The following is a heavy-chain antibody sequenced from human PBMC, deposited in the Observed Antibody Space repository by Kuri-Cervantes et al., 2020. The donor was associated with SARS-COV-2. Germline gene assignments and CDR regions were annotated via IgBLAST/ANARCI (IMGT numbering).Heavy chain of an antibody. V-gene: IGHV1-46*01. D-gene: IGHD6-13*01. CDR3: ARTRIAAAGTDAFDI. CDR2: INPSGGST. J-gene: IGHJ3*02. Sequence: ASVKVPCKASGYTFTSYYMHWVRQAPGQGLEWMGIINPSGGSTSYAQKFQGRVTMTRDTSTSTVYMELSGLRSEDTAVYYCARTRIAAAGTDAFDIWGQGTMVTVSS. CDR1: GYTFTSYY.